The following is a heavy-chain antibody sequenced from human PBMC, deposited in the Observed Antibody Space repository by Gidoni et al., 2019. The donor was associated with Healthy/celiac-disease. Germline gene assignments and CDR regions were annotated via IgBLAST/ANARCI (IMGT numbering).Heavy chain of an antibody. D-gene: IGHD3-10*01. V-gene: IGHV3-30-3*01. Sequence: QVQLVESGGGVVQPGRSLRLSCAASGFTFSSYAMHWVRQAPGKGLEWVAVISYDGSNKYYADSVKGRFTISRDNSKNTLYLQMNSLRAEDTAVYYCARDRGDYGSGSLNYWGQGTLVTVSS. CDR3: ARDRGDYGSGSLNY. CDR1: GFTFSSYA. J-gene: IGHJ4*02. CDR2: ISYDGSNK.